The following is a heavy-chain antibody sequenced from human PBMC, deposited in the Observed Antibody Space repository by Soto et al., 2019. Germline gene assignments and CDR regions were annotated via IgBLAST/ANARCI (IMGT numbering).Heavy chain of an antibody. V-gene: IGHV4-61*05. CDR2: IYYSGTTT. CDR1: GGSISSSSYY. J-gene: IGHJ4*02. Sequence: NHSECLSLTCTVSGGSISSSSYYWTWIRQPPGKGLEWMGYIYYSGTTTNYNPSLKSRVTLSVDTSKNQFSLKLSSVTAADTAVYYCARLGGSYAVPHFDYWGQGTLVTV. CDR3: ARLGGSYAVPHFDY. D-gene: IGHD1-26*01.